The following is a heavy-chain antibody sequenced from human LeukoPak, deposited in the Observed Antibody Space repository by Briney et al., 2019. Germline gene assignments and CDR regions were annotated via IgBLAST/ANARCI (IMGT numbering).Heavy chain of an antibody. J-gene: IGHJ4*02. CDR3: ARESNSGYYLSY. D-gene: IGHD3-22*01. Sequence: GGSLRLSCVGSGFTFSSYAMNWVRQAPGKGLEWVSVIYSGGRTYYADSVKGRFTISRDNSKNTLYLQMNSLRVEETAVYYCARESNSGYYLSYWGQGTLVTVSS. CDR2: IYSGGRT. CDR1: GFTFSSYA. V-gene: IGHV3-66*01.